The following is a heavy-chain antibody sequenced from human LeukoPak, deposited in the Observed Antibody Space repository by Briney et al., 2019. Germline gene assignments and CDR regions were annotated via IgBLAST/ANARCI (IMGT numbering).Heavy chain of an antibody. Sequence: ASVKVSCKASGYTFTAYYIHWVRQAPGQGLEWMGWINPNSGGTKYAQKFQVSVTMTRDTSISTAHMELSSLRSEDTAVYYCARDPRDGYKEFDYWGQGTLVTVSS. V-gene: IGHV1-2*02. CDR1: GYTFTAYY. CDR3: ARDPRDGYKEFDY. CDR2: INPNSGGT. J-gene: IGHJ4*02. D-gene: IGHD5-24*01.